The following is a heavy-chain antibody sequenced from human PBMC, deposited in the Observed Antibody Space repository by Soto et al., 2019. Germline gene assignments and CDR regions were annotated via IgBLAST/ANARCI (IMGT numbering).Heavy chain of an antibody. CDR3: AKDGAATPLSLRYNKHDY. CDR2: ISGSGAST. CDR1: GFTFSTYA. J-gene: IGHJ4*02. Sequence: EVQLLESGGGLVQPGGSLRLSCAASGFTFSTYAMSWVRQAPGKGLEWVSAISGSGASTYYADSVKGRFTISRDNSKDTLYLQMNSLRAEDTAVYYCAKDGAATPLSLRYNKHDYWGQGTLVTVSS. D-gene: IGHD2-15*01. V-gene: IGHV3-23*01.